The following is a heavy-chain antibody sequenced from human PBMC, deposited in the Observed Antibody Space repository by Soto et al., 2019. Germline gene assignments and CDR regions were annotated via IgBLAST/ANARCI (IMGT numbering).Heavy chain of an antibody. CDR1: GGSFSGYY. Sequence: SETLSLTCAVYGGSFSGYYWSWIRQPPGKGLEWIGEINHSGSTNYNPSLKSRVTISVDTSKNQFSLKLSSVTAADTAVYYCARGVIGDSGYGRELFDYWGQGTLVTVSS. D-gene: IGHD5-12*01. CDR3: ARGVIGDSGYGRELFDY. J-gene: IGHJ4*02. V-gene: IGHV4-34*01. CDR2: INHSGST.